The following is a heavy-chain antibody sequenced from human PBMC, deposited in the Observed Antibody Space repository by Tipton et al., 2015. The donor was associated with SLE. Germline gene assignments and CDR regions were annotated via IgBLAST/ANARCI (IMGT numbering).Heavy chain of an antibody. V-gene: IGHV5-51*03. CDR2: IYPGDSDT. Sequence: QLVQSGAEVKKPGESLKISCKGSGYSFTSYWIGWVRQMPGKGLEWMGIIYPGDSDTRYSPSFQGQVTISADKSISTAYLQWSSLKASDTAMYYCARPKRTSGYSYGSDAFDIWGQGTMVTVSS. CDR3: ARPKRTSGYSYGSDAFDI. J-gene: IGHJ3*02. D-gene: IGHD5-18*01. CDR1: GYSFTSYW.